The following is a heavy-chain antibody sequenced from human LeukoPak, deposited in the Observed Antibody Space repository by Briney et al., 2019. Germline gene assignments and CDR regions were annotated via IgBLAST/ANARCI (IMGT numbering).Heavy chain of an antibody. Sequence: GGSLRLSCAASGFTFSSYWMSWVRQAPGKGLEWVANIKQDGSEKYYVDSVKGRFTISRDNAENSLYLQMNSLRAEDTAVYYCAKDYRVYPWYFDYWGQGTLVTVSS. CDR1: GFTFSSYW. D-gene: IGHD5/OR15-5a*01. CDR2: IKQDGSEK. J-gene: IGHJ4*02. CDR3: AKDYRVYPWYFDY. V-gene: IGHV3-7*03.